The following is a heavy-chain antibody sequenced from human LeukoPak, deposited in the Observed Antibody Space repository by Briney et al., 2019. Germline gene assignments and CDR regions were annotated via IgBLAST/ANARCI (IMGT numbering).Heavy chain of an antibody. CDR1: GFTFSNYA. D-gene: IGHD6-13*01. J-gene: IGHJ5*02. CDR3: AKTIAAAAYNWFDP. CDR2: ISYDGSNK. Sequence: PGGSLRLSCAASGFTFSNYALHWVRQAPGKGLEWVTIISYDGSNKYYADSVKGRFTISRDNSKNTLYLQMNSPRAEDTAVYYCAKTIAAAAYNWFDPWGQGTLVTVSS. V-gene: IGHV3-30-3*02.